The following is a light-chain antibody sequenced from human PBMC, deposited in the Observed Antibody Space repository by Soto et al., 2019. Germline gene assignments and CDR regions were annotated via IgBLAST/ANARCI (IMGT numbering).Light chain of an antibody. V-gene: IGKV3-15*01. CDR2: GAA. CDR1: QSVSSH. Sequence: EIVLTQSPAILSLSPGERATLSCRASQSVSSHLVWYQQRPGQAPRLLIYGAATRATGIPARFSGSGSVTEFTLTISNLESEDFAVYYCQQSDNWPLTFGGGTKVDIK. CDR3: QQSDNWPLT. J-gene: IGKJ4*01.